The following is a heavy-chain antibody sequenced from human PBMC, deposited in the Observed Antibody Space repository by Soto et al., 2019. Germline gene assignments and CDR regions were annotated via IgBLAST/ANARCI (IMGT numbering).Heavy chain of an antibody. CDR3: AKDLKAARETHFGY. J-gene: IGHJ4*02. Sequence: PGGSLRLSCAASGFTFSSYGMHWVRQAPGKGLEWVAVISYDGSNKYYADSVKGRFTISRDNSKNTLYLQMNSLRAEDTAVYYCAKDLKAARETHFGYWGQGTLVTVSS. CDR1: GFTFSSYG. V-gene: IGHV3-30*18. D-gene: IGHD6-13*01. CDR2: ISYDGSNK.